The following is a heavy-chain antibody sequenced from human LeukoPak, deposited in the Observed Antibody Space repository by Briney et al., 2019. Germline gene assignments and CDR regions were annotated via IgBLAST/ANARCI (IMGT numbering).Heavy chain of an antibody. CDR2: IYTGGST. CDR1: GGSISNYY. Sequence: SETLSLTCTVSGGSISNYYWSWIRQPAGKGLEWIGRIYTGGSTNYNPSLKSRVTMSVDTSKNQFSLKVSSVTAADTAVYYCARGGGTSWLDYWGQGTQVIVSS. J-gene: IGHJ4*02. D-gene: IGHD6-13*01. V-gene: IGHV4-4*07. CDR3: ARGGGTSWLDY.